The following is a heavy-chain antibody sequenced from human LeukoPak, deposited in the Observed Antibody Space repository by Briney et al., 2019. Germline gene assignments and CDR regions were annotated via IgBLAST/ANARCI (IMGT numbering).Heavy chain of an antibody. Sequence: SETLSLTCSVSGGSISSRNHYWGWIRQPPGKGLEWIGSIFYTGNTYYNPSLRSRVTMSVDTSKNHFSLNLSSVTAADMAVYYCSRHVNTFDYWGQGALVTISS. V-gene: IGHV4-39*01. CDR1: GGSISSRNHY. J-gene: IGHJ4*02. CDR2: IFYTGNT. CDR3: SRHVNTFDY.